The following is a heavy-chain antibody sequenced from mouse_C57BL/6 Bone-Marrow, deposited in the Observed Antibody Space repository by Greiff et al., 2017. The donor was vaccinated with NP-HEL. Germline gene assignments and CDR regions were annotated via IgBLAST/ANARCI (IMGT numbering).Heavy chain of an antibody. Sequence: QVQLQQPGAELVMPGASVKLSCKASGYTFTSYWMHWVKQRPGQGLEWIGEIDPSDSYTNYNQKFKGKSTLTVDKSSSTAYIQLSSLTSEDSAVYYCARSLDSSGDYWGQGTTLTVSS. V-gene: IGHV1-69*01. CDR2: IDPSDSYT. CDR3: ARSLDSSGDY. D-gene: IGHD3-2*02. CDR1: GYTFTSYW. J-gene: IGHJ2*01.